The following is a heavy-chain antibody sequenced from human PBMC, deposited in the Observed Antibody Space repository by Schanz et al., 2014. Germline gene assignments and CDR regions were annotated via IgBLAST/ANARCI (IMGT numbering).Heavy chain of an antibody. D-gene: IGHD2-21*02. CDR3: AKDLGVDCGDGCFNWYFDL. J-gene: IGHJ2*01. CDR2: ISGSGAST. Sequence: VQVVQSGGGLVQPGGSLRLSCATSGFSFSSYAINWVRQAPGKGLEWVSGISGSGASTYYADSVKGRFTISRDNSKSTLYLQMNSLRAEDTAVYFCAKDLGVDCGDGCFNWYFDLWGRGTLVTVSS. CDR1: GFSFSSYA. V-gene: IGHV3-23*04.